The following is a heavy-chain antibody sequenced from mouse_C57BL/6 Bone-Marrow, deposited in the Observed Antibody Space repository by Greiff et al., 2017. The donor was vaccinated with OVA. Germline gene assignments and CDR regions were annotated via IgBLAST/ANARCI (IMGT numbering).Heavy chain of an antibody. Sequence: QVQLQQSGPELVKPGASVKISCKASGYAFSSSWMNWVKQRPGKSLEWIGRIYPGDGDTNYNGKFKGKATLTADKSSSTAYMQLSSLTSEDSAVYFCARSRFRYFDYWGQGTTLTVSS. CDR3: ARSRFRYFDY. CDR1: GYAFSSSW. J-gene: IGHJ2*01. CDR2: IYPGDGDT. V-gene: IGHV1-82*01.